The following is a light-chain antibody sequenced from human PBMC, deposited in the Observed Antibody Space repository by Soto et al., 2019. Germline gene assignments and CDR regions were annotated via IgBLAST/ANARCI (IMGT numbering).Light chain of an antibody. CDR2: DAS. CDR1: EHINNY. Sequence: DIQMTQSPPSLCASVGDRLTNTCQASEHINNYLNWYQQIPGKAPKLLIYDASNLAAGAPSRFSGSGSGTAFTFAISGLQPDDVATYYCQQYDSLPLTFGGGTKVDIK. V-gene: IGKV1-33*01. CDR3: QQYDSLPLT. J-gene: IGKJ4*01.